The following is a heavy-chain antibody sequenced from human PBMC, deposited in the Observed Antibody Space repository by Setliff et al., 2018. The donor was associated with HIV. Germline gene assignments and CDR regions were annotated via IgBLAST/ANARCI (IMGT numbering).Heavy chain of an antibody. D-gene: IGHD3-22*01. J-gene: IGHJ3*02. CDR3: ARSLVPSGYYYGRHAFDI. Sequence: PSETLSLTCTVSGASIGRRSDCWGWIRQPPGKGLEWIGSFYYSGNTNYNPSFKSRVTISVDTSKNQFSLRVNSVTAADTAVYYCARSLVPSGYYYGRHAFDIWGQGTKVTVS. CDR1: GASIGRRSDC. CDR2: FYYSGNT. V-gene: IGHV4-39*07.